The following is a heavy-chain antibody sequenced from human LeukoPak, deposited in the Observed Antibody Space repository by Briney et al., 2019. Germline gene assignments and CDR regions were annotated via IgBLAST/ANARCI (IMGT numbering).Heavy chain of an antibody. V-gene: IGHV4-31*03. Sequence: PSETLSLTCTVSGGSISSGGYYWSWIRQHPGKGPEWIVYIYYSGSTYYNPSLKSRVTISVDTSKNQFSLKLSSVTAADTAVYYCARESTVLDTAIDYWGQGTLVTVSS. CDR1: GGSISSGGYY. CDR3: ARESTVLDTAIDY. J-gene: IGHJ4*02. CDR2: IYYSGST. D-gene: IGHD5-18*01.